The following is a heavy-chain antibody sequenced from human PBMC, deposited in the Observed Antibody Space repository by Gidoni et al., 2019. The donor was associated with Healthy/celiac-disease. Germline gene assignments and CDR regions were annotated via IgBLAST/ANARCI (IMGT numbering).Heavy chain of an antibody. D-gene: IGHD4-17*01. V-gene: IGHV1-69*02. CDR3: ARGDYGDYGWFDP. CDR2: IIPILGIA. CDR1: GGTFRSYT. J-gene: IGHJ5*02. Sequence: QVQLVQSGAAVKKPGSSVKVSCKASGGTFRSYTISWVRQAPGQGLEWMGSIIPILGIANYAQKFQGRVTITADKSTSTAYMELSSLRSEDTAVYYCARGDYGDYGWFDPWGQGTLVTGSS.